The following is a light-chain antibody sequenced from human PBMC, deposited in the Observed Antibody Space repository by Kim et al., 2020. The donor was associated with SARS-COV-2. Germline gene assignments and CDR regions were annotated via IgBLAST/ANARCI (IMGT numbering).Light chain of an antibody. CDR2: DAS. J-gene: IGKJ2*01. CDR3: HQYQSYPYT. Sequence: ASVGDRVTITCRASQSINSWLAWYQQQPGTAPKLLIYDASSLQSGVQPRFSGRGSGTEFTLTISSLQPDDFATYYCHQYQSYPYTFGQGTKLEI. CDR1: QSINSW. V-gene: IGKV1-5*01.